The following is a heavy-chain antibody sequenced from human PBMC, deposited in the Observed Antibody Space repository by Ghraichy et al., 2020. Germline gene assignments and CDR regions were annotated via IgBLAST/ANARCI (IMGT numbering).Heavy chain of an antibody. J-gene: IGHJ5*02. V-gene: IGHV4-30-2*01. CDR1: GGSISSGGYS. Sequence: SETLSLTCAVSGGSISSGGYSWSWIRQPPGKGLEWIGYIYHSGSTYYNPSLKSRVTISVDRSKNQFSLKLSSVTAADTAVYYCASYAELGYCSGGSCYGGGWFDPWGQGTLVTVSS. D-gene: IGHD2-15*01. CDR2: IYHSGST. CDR3: ASYAELGYCSGGSCYGGGWFDP.